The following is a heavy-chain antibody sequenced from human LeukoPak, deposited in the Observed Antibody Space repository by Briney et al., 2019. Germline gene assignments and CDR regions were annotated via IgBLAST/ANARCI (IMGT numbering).Heavy chain of an antibody. Sequence: ASVKVSCKASGYTFSSYAISWVRQAPGQGLEWMGGIIPIFGTANYAQKFQGRVTITTDESTSTAYMELSSLRSEDTAVYYCASLIGSMGEDYWGQGTLVTVSS. CDR1: GYTFSSYA. V-gene: IGHV1-69*05. D-gene: IGHD3-16*01. CDR2: IIPIFGTA. CDR3: ASLIGSMGEDY. J-gene: IGHJ4*02.